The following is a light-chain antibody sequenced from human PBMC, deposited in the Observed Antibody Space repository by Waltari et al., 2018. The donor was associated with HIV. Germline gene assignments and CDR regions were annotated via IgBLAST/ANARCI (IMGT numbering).Light chain of an antibody. CDR3: QQYYSLGPT. J-gene: IGKJ4*01. CDR1: RTILFSSENRNC. CDR2: WAS. V-gene: IGKV4-1*01. Sequence: DIVMTQSPNSLAVSLGERATINCRSSRTILFSSENRNCLVWYQQKPGQSPKLLIYWASTRASGVPDRFSGSGSGTNFSLTISSLQTDDVALYYCQQYYSLGPTFGGGTKVEIK.